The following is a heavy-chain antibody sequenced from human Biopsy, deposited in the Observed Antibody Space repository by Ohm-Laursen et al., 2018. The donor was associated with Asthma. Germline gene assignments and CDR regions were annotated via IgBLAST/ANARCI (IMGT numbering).Heavy chain of an antibody. J-gene: IGHJ4*02. Sequence: SSLKVSCKASGGTFSSYAISWVRQAPGQGLEWVGGIIPIFGTANYAQKFQGRVTITADESTSTAYMELSSLRSEDTAVYYCARASYDILTGYYNYFDYWGQGTLVTVSS. V-gene: IGHV1-69*01. CDR1: GGTFSSYA. D-gene: IGHD3-9*01. CDR2: IIPIFGTA. CDR3: ARASYDILTGYYNYFDY.